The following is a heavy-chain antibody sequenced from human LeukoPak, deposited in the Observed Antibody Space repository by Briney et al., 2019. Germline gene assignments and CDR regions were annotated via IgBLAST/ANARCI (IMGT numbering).Heavy chain of an antibody. J-gene: IGHJ5*02. CDR3: ARVSGQAAAGVYWFDP. CDR2: INSAGSTT. V-gene: IGHV3-74*01. D-gene: IGHD6-13*01. CDR1: GFTFSSYW. Sequence: GGSLRLSCAASGFTFSSYWMHWVRQAPGKGLVWVSRINSAGSTTAYADSVKGRFTISRDNAKNTLYLQMNSLRAEDTAVYYCARVSGQAAAGVYWFDPWGQGTQVTVSS.